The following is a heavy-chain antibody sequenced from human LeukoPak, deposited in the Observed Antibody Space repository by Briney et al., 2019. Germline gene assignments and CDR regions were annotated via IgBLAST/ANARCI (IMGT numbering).Heavy chain of an antibody. Sequence: SETLSLTCTVPGDSISSGSYYWSWIRRPAGKGLEWLGRIYTSGSTNYNPSLKSRGTISLHTSKNQFSLKLSSVTAADTAVYYCARGADYYDSSPYYFDYWGQGTLVTVSS. J-gene: IGHJ4*02. V-gene: IGHV4-61*02. D-gene: IGHD3-22*01. CDR1: GDSISSGSYY. CDR3: ARGADYYDSSPYYFDY. CDR2: IYTSGST.